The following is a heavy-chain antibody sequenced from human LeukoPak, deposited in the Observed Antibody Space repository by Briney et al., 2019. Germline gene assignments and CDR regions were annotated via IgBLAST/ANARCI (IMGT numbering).Heavy chain of an antibody. D-gene: IGHD3-3*01. V-gene: IGHV4-34*01. Sequence: SETLSLTCAVYGGSFSGYYWSWIRQPPGKGLEWIGEINHSGSTNYNPSLKSRVTISVDTSKNQFSLKLSSVTAADTAVYYCARTQTYYDLWSGSPDALDIWGQGTMVTVSS. CDR1: GGSFSGYY. CDR2: INHSGST. CDR3: ARTQTYYDLWSGSPDALDI. J-gene: IGHJ3*02.